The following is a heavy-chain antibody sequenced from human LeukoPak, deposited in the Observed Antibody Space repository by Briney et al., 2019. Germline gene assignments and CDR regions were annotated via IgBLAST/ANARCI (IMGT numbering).Heavy chain of an antibody. V-gene: IGHV3-23*01. J-gene: IGHJ3*02. CDR3: ARAQNAFDI. CDR2: ISGSGGST. Sequence: GGSLRLSCAASGFTFSSYGMSWVHQAPGKGLEWVSAISGSGGSTYYADSVKGRFTISRDNAKNSLYLQMNSLRAEDTAVYYCARAQNAFDIWGQGTMVTVSS. CDR1: GFTFSSYG.